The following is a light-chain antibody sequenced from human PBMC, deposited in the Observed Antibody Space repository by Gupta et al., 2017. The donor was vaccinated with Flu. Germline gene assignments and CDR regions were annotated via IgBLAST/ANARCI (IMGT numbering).Light chain of an antibody. CDR2: RNN. V-gene: IGLV1-47*01. CDR3: ATWDDSLSGWV. Sequence: SVLTQPPSASGTPAQKVPISCSGSSANIGTNYGYWYQQLPGTAPKLLIYRNNQRPSGVPDRFSGSRSGTSASLAISGLRSEDEADYYGATWDDSLSGWVFGGGTKLTVL. CDR1: SANIGTNY. J-gene: IGLJ3*02.